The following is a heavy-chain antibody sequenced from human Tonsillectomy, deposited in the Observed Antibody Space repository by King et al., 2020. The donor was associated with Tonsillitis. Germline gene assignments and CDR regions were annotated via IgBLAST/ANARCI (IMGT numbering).Heavy chain of an antibody. CDR3: ARDGGGWGIDY. Sequence: VQLVESGGGLVQPGGSLRLSCAASGFTFSSYDMHWVRQATGKGLEWVSAIGTAGDTYYPGSVKGRFTISRENAKNSLYLLMNSLRAGDTGVYYWARDGGGWGIDYWGQGTLVTVSS. D-gene: IGHD3-16*01. V-gene: IGHV3-13*01. J-gene: IGHJ4*02. CDR1: GFTFSSYD. CDR2: IGTAGDT.